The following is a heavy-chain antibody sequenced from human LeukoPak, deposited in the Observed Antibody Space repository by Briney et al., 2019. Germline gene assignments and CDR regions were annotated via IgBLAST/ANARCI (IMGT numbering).Heavy chain of an antibody. Sequence: SETLSLTCTVSGGSISSSSYYWGWIRQPPGKGLEWIQTINYSGDTYYNPSLKSRVTISVDSSKNQFSLKLSSVTAADTAVYYCVRLQAVTGNFDYWGQGALVTVSS. CDR3: VRLQAVTGNFDY. V-gene: IGHV4-39*07. D-gene: IGHD1-20*01. J-gene: IGHJ4*02. CDR2: INYSGDT. CDR1: GGSISSSSYY.